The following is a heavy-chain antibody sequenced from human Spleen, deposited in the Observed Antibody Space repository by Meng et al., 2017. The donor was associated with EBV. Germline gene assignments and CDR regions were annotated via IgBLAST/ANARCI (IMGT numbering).Heavy chain of an antibody. CDR1: GFTFSRYW. D-gene: IGHD6-25*01. J-gene: IGHJ4*02. Sequence: EVHLVASGGALVQPGGSLRLSCVASGFTFSRYWMHWVRQAPGKGLVWVSRTNEDGRITDYADSVEGRFTISRDNTKNILYLQMNSLRAEDTAVYFCSRDLAGSDDDWGQGTLVTVSS. V-gene: IGHV3-74*01. CDR2: TNEDGRIT. CDR3: SRDLAGSDDD.